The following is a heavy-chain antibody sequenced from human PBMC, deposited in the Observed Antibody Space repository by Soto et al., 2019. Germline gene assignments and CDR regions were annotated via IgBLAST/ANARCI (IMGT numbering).Heavy chain of an antibody. D-gene: IGHD6-19*01. CDR2: LNPSGST. J-gene: IGHJ3*02. V-gene: IGHV4-34*01. CDR3: ARGREQWLVDAYDI. Sequence: SETLSLTCAVYGGSFSGYYWSWIRQPPGKGLEWIGELNPSGSTNYHPSLNSRVTISSDTSKNQLSLRLNSVTAADTALYYCARGREQWLVDAYDIWGQGTMVTVSS. CDR1: GGSFSGYY.